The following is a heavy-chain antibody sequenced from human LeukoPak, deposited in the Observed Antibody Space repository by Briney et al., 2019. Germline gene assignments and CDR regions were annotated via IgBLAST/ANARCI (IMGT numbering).Heavy chain of an antibody. V-gene: IGHV3-23*01. D-gene: IGHD2-2*01. CDR1: GFTFSNYA. CDR2: ISGSGDSS. Sequence: GGSLRLSCAASGFTFSNYAMSWVRQAPGQGLEWVSAISGSGDSSYYADSVKGRFTISRDNSKNTLYPQMNSLRAEDTATYYCAKDGVPARPFNYWGQGTLVTVSS. CDR3: AKDGVPARPFNY. J-gene: IGHJ4*02.